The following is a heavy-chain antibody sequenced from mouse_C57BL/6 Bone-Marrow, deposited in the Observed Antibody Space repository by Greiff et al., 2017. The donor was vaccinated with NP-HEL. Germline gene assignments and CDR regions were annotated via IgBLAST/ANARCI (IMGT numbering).Heavy chain of an antibody. V-gene: IGHV1-72*01. J-gene: IGHJ2*01. D-gene: IGHD1-1*01. CDR3: ERYYYGSSSFDY. CDR1: GYTFTSYL. CDR2: IDPNSGGT. Sequence: QFQLQQPGAELVKPGASVKLSCKASGYTFTSYLMHWVKQRPGRGLEWIGRIDPNSGGTKYNEKFKSKATLTVDKPSNTAYMQLNSLTSEDSAVYYCERYYYGSSSFDYWGQGTTLTVSS.